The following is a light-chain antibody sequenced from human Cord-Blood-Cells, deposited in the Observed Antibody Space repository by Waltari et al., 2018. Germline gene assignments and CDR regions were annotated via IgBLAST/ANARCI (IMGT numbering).Light chain of an antibody. CDR1: QSVSSY. V-gene: IGKV3-11*01. CDR3: QQRSNWPT. CDR2: DAY. J-gene: IGKJ2*01. Sequence: EIVLTQSPATLSLSPGERATLSCRASQSVSSYLAWYQQKPCQAPRLLIYDAYNRATGIPARFSGSGSGTDFTLTISSLEPEDFAVYYCQQRSNWPTFGQGTKLEIK.